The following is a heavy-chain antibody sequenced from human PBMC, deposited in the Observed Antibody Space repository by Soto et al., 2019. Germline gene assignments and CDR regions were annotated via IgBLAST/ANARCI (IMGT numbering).Heavy chain of an antibody. J-gene: IGHJ4*02. D-gene: IGHD6-19*01. V-gene: IGHV4-39*01. Sequence: SETLSLTCTVSGGSISSSNYYWGLIRQPPGKGLEWIGSIYYSGTTYYNPSLKSRVTISVDTSKNQFSLKLSSVTAADTAVYYCARSISVAMDFWGQGTLVTVSS. CDR2: IYYSGTT. CDR3: ARSISVAMDF. CDR1: GGSISSSNYY.